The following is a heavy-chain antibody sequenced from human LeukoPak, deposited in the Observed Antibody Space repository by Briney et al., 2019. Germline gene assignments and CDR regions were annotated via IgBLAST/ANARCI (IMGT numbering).Heavy chain of an antibody. V-gene: IGHV3-7*03. CDR1: GFALSSHW. CDR3: AGNNGMDV. J-gene: IGHJ6*02. Sequence: PGGSLRLSCAASGFALSSHWMTWVRQVPGRGPEWVANVNRGGSETYYLDSVKGRFTISKDNAKNSLYLQMNSLRAEDTALYHCAGNNGMDVWGQGTTVIVSS. CDR2: VNRGGSET.